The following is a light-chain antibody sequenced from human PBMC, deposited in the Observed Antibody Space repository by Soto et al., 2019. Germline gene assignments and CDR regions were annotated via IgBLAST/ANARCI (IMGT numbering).Light chain of an antibody. CDR1: SSDVGTYNY. CDR3: TSYTRDTALV. Sequence: QSPLPEPSSLYGSPGQSITISGTGTSSDVGTYNYVSWYQHHPGKAPKLIIYEVSNRPSGVSNRFSGSKSGSTASLTISGLQAEDEADYHCTSYTRDTALVFGTGTKVTVL. V-gene: IGLV2-14*01. J-gene: IGLJ1*01. CDR2: EVS.